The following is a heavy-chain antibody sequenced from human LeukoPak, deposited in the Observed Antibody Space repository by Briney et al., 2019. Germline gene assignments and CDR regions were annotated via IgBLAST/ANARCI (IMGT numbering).Heavy chain of an antibody. J-gene: IGHJ4*02. CDR2: IYYSGST. V-gene: IGHV4-39*01. Sequence: SETLSLTCTVSGGSISSSSYYWGWIRQPPGKGLEWIGSIYYSGSTYYNPSLKSRVTIYPAKNQFSLKLSSVTAADTAVYYCARHSNYDILTGYYLPLDPFDYWGQGTLVTVSS. CDR3: ARHSNYDILTGYYLPLDPFDY. CDR1: GGSISSSSYY. D-gene: IGHD3-9*01.